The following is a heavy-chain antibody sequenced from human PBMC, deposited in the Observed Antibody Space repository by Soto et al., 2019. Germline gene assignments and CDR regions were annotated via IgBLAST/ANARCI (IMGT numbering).Heavy chain of an antibody. D-gene: IGHD3-16*02. CDR3: AKDQTITFGGVIVIQYYGMDV. J-gene: IGHJ6*02. CDR1: GFTFSSYA. V-gene: IGHV3-23*01. CDR2: ISGSGGST. Sequence: GGSLRLSCAASGFTFSSYAMSWVRQAPGKGLECVSAISGSGGSTYYADSVKGRFTISRDNSKNTLYLQMNSLRAEDTAVYYCAKDQTITFGGVIVIQYYGMDVWGQGTTVTVSS.